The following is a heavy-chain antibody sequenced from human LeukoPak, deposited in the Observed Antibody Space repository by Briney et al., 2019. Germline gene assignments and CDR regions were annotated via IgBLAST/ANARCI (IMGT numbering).Heavy chain of an antibody. CDR1: GGSISSYY. V-gene: IGHV4-59*01. J-gene: IGHJ1*01. CDR2: IYYSGST. D-gene: IGHD3-22*01. CDR3: ASGQYYDSSGYPPAEYFQH. Sequence: SETLSLTCTVSGGSISSYYWSWIRQPPGKGLEWIGYIYYSGSTNYNPSLKSRLTISVDTSKNQFSLKLSSVTAADTAVYYCASGQYYDSSGYPPAEYFQHWGQGTLVTVSS.